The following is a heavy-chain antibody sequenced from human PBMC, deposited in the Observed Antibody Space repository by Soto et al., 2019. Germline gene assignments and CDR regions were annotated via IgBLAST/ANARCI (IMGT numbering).Heavy chain of an antibody. Sequence: PGGSLRLSCAASGFTFSSYVMHWVRQAPGKGLEWVAVISYDGSKKYYADSVKGRFTISRDNSKNTLYLQMNSLRVEDTAVYYCAKGGPFSIAAAGTQWGQGTLVTVSS. CDR1: GFTFSSYV. J-gene: IGHJ4*02. CDR2: ISYDGSKK. V-gene: IGHV3-30*18. D-gene: IGHD6-13*01. CDR3: AKGGPFSIAAAGTQ.